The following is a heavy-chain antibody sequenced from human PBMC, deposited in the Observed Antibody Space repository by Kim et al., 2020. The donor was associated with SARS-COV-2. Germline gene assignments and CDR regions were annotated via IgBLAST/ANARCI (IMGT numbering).Heavy chain of an antibody. J-gene: IGHJ6*02. V-gene: IGHV3-11*05. CDR3: ARDYMGSSWYFYYYYYGMDV. CDR1: GFTFSDYY. Sequence: GGSLRLSCAASGFTFSDYYMSWIRQAPGKGLEWVSYISSSSSYTNYADSVKGRFTISRDNAKNSLYLQMNSLRAEDTAVYYCARDYMGSSWYFYYYYYGMDVWGQGTTVTVSS. CDR2: ISSSSSYT. D-gene: IGHD6-13*01.